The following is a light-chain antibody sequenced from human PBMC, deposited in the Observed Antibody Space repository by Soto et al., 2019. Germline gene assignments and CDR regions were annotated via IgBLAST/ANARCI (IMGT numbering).Light chain of an antibody. J-gene: IGKJ1*01. Sequence: DIQMTQSPSTLSASVGDRVTIVCRASQSISSWLAWYQQKPGKAPKXLIYDASSLESGVPSRFSGSGSGTEFTITISSLQPDDCATYYCQQYNSYSTTFGQGTKVDI. V-gene: IGKV1-5*02. CDR2: DAS. CDR1: QSISSW. CDR3: QQYNSYSTT.